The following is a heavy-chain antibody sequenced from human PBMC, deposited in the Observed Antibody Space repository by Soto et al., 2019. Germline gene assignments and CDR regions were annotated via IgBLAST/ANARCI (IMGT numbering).Heavy chain of an antibody. D-gene: IGHD5-12*01. CDR1: GFTFSSYG. V-gene: IGHV3-33*01. J-gene: IGHJ5*02. CDR2: IWYDGSNK. Sequence: PGGCLRLSCAASGFTFSSYGMHWVRQAPGEGLEWVAVIWYDGSNKYYADSVKGRFTISRDNSKNTLYLQMNSLRAEDTAVYYCARGESRDGYNLSGRFDPWGQGTLVTVSS. CDR3: ARGESRDGYNLSGRFDP.